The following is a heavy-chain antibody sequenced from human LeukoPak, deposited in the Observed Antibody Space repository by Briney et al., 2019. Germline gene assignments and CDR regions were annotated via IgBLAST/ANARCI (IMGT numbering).Heavy chain of an antibody. V-gene: IGHV3-48*03. CDR2: ISGSGSTI. Sequence: PGGSLRLSCAASGFTFSSYEMNWVRQAPGKGLEWVSYISGSGSTIYYADSVKGRFTVSRDNAKNSLYLQMNSLRAEDTAVYYCASSFGGYGTFDYWGQGTLVTVSS. D-gene: IGHD5-18*01. CDR3: ASSFGGYGTFDY. J-gene: IGHJ4*02. CDR1: GFTFSSYE.